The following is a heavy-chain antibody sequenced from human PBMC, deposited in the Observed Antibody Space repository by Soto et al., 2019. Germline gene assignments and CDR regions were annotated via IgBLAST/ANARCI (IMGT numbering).Heavy chain of an antibody. CDR2: MNPDSGNT. D-gene: IGHD3-10*01. CDR1: GYTFSNYN. CDR3: AREAASDPSFYYHYMDV. V-gene: IGHV1-8*01. Sequence: QEQLVQSGAEVKKPGAPVKVSCKASGYTFSNYNINWVRQASGQGLEWMGWMNPDSGNTGYAEKFQGRVTMTRNSSISTACMELSGLRSEDTAVYYCAREAASDPSFYYHYMDVWGKGTTVTVSS. J-gene: IGHJ6*03.